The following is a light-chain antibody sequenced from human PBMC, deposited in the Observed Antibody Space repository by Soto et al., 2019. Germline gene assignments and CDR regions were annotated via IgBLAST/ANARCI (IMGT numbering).Light chain of an antibody. J-gene: IGKJ1*01. CDR1: QSLLHSNGYNY. CDR2: LGS. CDR3: MQALQTPRT. Sequence: IVLTQSPRSLPVTPGEPASISCRSSQSLLHSNGYNYLDWYLQKPGQSPQLLIYLGSNRASGVPDRFSGSGSGTDFTLKISRVEAEDVGVYYCMQALQTPRTFGQGTKVEIK. V-gene: IGKV2-28*01.